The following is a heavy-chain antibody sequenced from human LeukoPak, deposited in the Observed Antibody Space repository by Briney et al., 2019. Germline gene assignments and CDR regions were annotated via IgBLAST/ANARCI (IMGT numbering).Heavy chain of an antibody. V-gene: IGHV4-34*01. J-gene: IGHJ6*02. CDR2: INHSGST. CDR3: SRDIQLWSQNHYGMDV. D-gene: IGHD5-18*01. CDR1: GGSFSGYD. Sequence: SETLSLTCAVYGGSFSGYDWSWIRQPPGKGLEWIGEINHSGSTNYNPSLKSRVTISVDTSKNQFSLKLSSVTAADTAVYYCSRDIQLWSQNHYGMDVWGQGTTVTVPS.